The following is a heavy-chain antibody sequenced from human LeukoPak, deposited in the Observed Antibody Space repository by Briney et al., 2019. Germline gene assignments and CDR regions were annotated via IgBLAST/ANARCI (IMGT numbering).Heavy chain of an antibody. CDR3: ARAGGELRYFDWLPTSRYYYGMDV. CDR1: GGSISSFY. CDR2: IYYSGST. Sequence: SETLSFTCTVSGGSISSFYWSWIWQPPGKGLEWIGYIYYSGSTNYNPSLKSRVTISVDTSKNQFSLKLSSVTAADTAVYYCARAGGELRYFDWLPTSRYYYGMDVWGQGTTVTVSS. J-gene: IGHJ6*02. V-gene: IGHV4-59*01. D-gene: IGHD3-9*01.